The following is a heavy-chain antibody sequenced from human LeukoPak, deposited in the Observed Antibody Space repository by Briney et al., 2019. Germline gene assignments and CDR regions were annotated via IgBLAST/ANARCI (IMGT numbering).Heavy chain of an antibody. CDR3: ARSIAVAAPARIYYMDV. J-gene: IGHJ6*03. D-gene: IGHD6-19*01. V-gene: IGHV3-21*01. Sequence: GGSLRLSCAASGFTFSSYSMNWVRQAPGKGLEWVSSISSSSSYIYYADSVKGRFTISRDNAKNSLYLQMNSLRAEDTAVYYCARSIAVAAPARIYYMDVWGKGTTVTVSS. CDR2: ISSSSSYI. CDR1: GFTFSSYS.